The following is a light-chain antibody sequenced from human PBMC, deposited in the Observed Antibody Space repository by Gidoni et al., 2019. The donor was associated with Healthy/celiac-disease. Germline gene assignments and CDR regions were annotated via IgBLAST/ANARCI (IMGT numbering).Light chain of an antibody. Sequence: EIVLTHSPGTLSLSPGERATLSCRASQSVSSSYLAWYQQKPGQAPRLLIYGASSRATGIPDRFSGSGSGTDFTLTISRLEPEDFAVYYCQQYGSSPHTFGPXTKVDIK. CDR2: GAS. J-gene: IGKJ3*01. V-gene: IGKV3-20*01. CDR1: QSVSSSY. CDR3: QQYGSSPHT.